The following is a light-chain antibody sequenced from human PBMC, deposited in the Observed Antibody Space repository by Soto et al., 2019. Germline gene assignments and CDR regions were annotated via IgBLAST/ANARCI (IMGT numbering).Light chain of an antibody. CDR3: QSYDTSLSGSVV. Sequence: QSVLTQQPSVSGAPGQRVTISCTGSSSNIGTGYDVHWYQQHPGTAPKLPTYGPNNRPSGVPDRFSASKSGTSASLAITGLQAEDDADYYCQSYDTSLSGSVVFGGGTQLTVL. CDR2: GPN. CDR1: SSNIGTGYD. V-gene: IGLV1-40*01. J-gene: IGLJ2*01.